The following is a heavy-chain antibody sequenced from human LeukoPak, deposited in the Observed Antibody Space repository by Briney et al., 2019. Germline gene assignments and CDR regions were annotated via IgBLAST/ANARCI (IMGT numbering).Heavy chain of an antibody. V-gene: IGHV4-39*01. J-gene: IGHJ4*02. D-gene: IGHD6-13*01. Sequence: KPSETLSLTCTVSGGSISSTNYLWGWIRQPPGKGLEWFGSISYTGSTYYNPSLKSPVSISVDTSKNHFSLRLTSVTAADTAVYYCARHLGGSSLFDYWGQRPLLTVSS. CDR3: ARHLGGSSLFDY. CDR1: GGSISSTNYL. CDR2: ISYTGST.